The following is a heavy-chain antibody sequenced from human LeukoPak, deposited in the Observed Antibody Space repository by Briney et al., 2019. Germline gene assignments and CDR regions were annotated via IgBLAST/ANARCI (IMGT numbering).Heavy chain of an antibody. V-gene: IGHV3-48*01. Sequence: PGGSLRLSCAASGFTFSSYSMNWVRQAPGKGLEWVSYISSSSSTIYYADSVKGRFAISRDNAKNSLYLQMNSLRAEDMAVYYCARDRITMVRMDVWGKGTTVTVSS. J-gene: IGHJ6*04. D-gene: IGHD3-10*01. CDR1: GFTFSSYS. CDR3: ARDRITMVRMDV. CDR2: ISSSSSTI.